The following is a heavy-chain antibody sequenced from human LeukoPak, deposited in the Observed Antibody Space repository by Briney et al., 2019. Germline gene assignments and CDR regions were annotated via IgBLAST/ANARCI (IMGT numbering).Heavy chain of an antibody. CDR1: GGSISSSSAY. D-gene: IGHD5-18*01. CDR2: IYYSKNT. J-gene: IGHJ4*03. Sequence: PSETLFITCTVSGGSISSSSAYWGWIRQPPGKGLEWIGSIYYSKNTYYNPSLKSRVTISADTSKNQFSLTLGSVSATDTAVYYRVSPRGFSYGYFDYWGQGTLVTVAS. V-gene: IGHV4-39*01. CDR3: VSPRGFSYGYFDY.